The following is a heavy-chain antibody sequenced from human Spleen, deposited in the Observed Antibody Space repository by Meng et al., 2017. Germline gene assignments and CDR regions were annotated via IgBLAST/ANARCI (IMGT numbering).Heavy chain of an antibody. V-gene: IGHV2-5*01. Sequence: GPTLVTPPHTLALTCTFSGFSLSTIGVGVGCIRQRPGKALTWLALIYWYDDKRYSPSLKSRLTITKVTSKSQVVLTMPNLDPVDTATYYCAHRLGSGSYFFDYWGQGTLVTVSS. CDR3: AHRLGSGSYFFDY. CDR1: GFSLSTIGVG. D-gene: IGHD1-26*01. J-gene: IGHJ4*02. CDR2: IYWYDDK.